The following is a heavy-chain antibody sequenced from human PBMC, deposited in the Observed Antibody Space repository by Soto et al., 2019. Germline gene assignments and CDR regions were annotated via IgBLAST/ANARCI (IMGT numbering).Heavy chain of an antibody. V-gene: IGHV4-4*02. D-gene: IGHD3-22*01. CDR3: ARHSSCYHDSSAYYDS. CDR1: GAPISTGNW. CDR2: IYQGRNT. J-gene: IGHJ5*01. Sequence: QVHLQESGPGLVQSSGTLSLTCGVSGAPISTGNWWTWFRQPPGEGLEWIGEIYQGRNTNYRPSQTSRVTISVNKAKNQYTLRLSSVTAGDRAVYYCARHSSCYHDSSAYYDSWGQGALVTVSS.